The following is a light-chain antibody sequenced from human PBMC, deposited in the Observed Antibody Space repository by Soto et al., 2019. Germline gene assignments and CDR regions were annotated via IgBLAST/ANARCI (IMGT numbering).Light chain of an antibody. V-gene: IGKV1-5*01. CDR2: DAS. Sequence: DIQRTQSPSTMSASVGHRVTITCRASQSISSWLAWYQQKPGKAPKILIYDASSLESGVPSRFSDSGSGTEFTLTISSLQNDDFATYYCQQYNSYSLTFGGGTKVDIK. CDR1: QSISSW. J-gene: IGKJ4*01. CDR3: QQYNSYSLT.